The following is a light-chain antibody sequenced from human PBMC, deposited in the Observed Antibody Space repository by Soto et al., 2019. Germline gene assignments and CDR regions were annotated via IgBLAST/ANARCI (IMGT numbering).Light chain of an antibody. J-gene: IGKJ2*01. Sequence: DIQMTQSPSTLSASVGDRVPITCRASQSINSWLAWYQQKPGKSPKVLMYDASTLESGVPARFSGSGSGTEFTLIISSLQPDDFATYYCQQYYGPLYSFGQGTKLEI. V-gene: IGKV1-5*01. CDR1: QSINSW. CDR2: DAS. CDR3: QQYYGPLYS.